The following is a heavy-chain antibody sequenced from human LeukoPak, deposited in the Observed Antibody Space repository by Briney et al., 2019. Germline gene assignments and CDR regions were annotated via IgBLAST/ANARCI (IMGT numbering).Heavy chain of an antibody. CDR3: ARVATVTTTIDY. V-gene: IGHV4-30-4*01. CDR1: GGSISSGDYY. J-gene: IGHJ4*02. CDR2: IYYSGST. Sequence: SETLSLTCTVSGGSISSGDYYWRWIRQPPGKGLEWIGYIYYSGSTYYNPSPKSRVTISVDTSKNQFSLKLSSVTAADTAVYYCARVATVTTTIDYWGQGTLVTVSS. D-gene: IGHD4-17*01.